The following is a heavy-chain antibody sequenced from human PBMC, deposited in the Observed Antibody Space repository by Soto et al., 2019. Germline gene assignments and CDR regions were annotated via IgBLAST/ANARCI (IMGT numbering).Heavy chain of an antibody. V-gene: IGHV1-8*01. CDR1: GNTFTTDN. CDR2: MNPYNGNA. D-gene: IGHD2-15*01. J-gene: IGHJ4*02. CDR3: AGGSSTALAAAGY. Sequence: QVQLVQSGAEVRKPGASVKVSCKASGNTFTTDNINWVRQATGQGLEWMGWMNPYNGNAGFAQKFQGRLTMTRNTSITTAYMELSSLTSEDTAVYYCAGGSSTALAAAGYWGQGTLVTVSS.